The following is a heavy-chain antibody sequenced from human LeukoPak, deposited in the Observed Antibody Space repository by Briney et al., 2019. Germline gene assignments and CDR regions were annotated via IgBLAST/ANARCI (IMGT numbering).Heavy chain of an antibody. CDR3: AKATYYYDSSGLGY. Sequence: GGSLRLSCAASGFTFSSYAMSWVRQAPGKGLEWVSAISGNAGGTYYADSVKGRVTISRDNSKNTLYLQMHSLRVEDTAVYYCAKATYYYDSSGLGYWGQGTLVTVSS. D-gene: IGHD3-22*01. J-gene: IGHJ4*02. CDR2: ISGNAGGT. CDR1: GFTFSSYA. V-gene: IGHV3-23*01.